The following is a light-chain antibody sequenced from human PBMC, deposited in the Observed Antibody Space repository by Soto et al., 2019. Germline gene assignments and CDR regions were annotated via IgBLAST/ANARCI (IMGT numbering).Light chain of an antibody. CDR1: SSNIGAGYD. CDR2: GNS. CDR3: QSYDSSLSGYV. J-gene: IGLJ1*01. Sequence: QSVLTQPPSVSGAPGQRVTMSCTGNSSNIGAGYDVHWYQQLPGTAPKLLIYGNSNRPSGVPDRFSGSKSGTSASLAITGLQTEDEADYYCQSYDSSLSGYVFGTGTKVTVL. V-gene: IGLV1-40*01.